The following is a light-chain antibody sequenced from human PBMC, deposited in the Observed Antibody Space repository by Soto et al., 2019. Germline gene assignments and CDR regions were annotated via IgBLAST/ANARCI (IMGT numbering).Light chain of an antibody. J-gene: IGKJ4*01. CDR3: QQYNDWPLT. Sequence: EKVMTQSPATLSVSPGERATISCRASQSVNSNLAWYQQKPGQAPRLLLYGASTRATGIPARFSGSASGTGFTLTISILQSEDYAVYYCQQYNDWPLTFGGGTKVEIK. CDR1: QSVNSN. V-gene: IGKV3-15*01. CDR2: GAS.